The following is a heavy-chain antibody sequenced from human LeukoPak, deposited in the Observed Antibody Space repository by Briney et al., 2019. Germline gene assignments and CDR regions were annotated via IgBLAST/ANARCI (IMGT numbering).Heavy chain of an antibody. D-gene: IGHD5-18*01. CDR2: IYYSGST. V-gene: IGHV4-39*07. J-gene: IGHJ4*02. Sequence: SETLSLTCTVSGGSISSSSYYWGCIRQPPGKGLEWIGSIYYSGSTYYNPSLKSRVTISVDTSKNQFSLKLSSVTAADTAVYYCAKAVQGYTSGFDYWGQGTLVTVSS. CDR1: GGSISSSSYY. CDR3: AKAVQGYTSGFDY.